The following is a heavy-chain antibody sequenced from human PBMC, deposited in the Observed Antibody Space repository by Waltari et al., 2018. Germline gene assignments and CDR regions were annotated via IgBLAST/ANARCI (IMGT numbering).Heavy chain of an antibody. CDR1: GYTFTGYY. V-gene: IGHV1-2*06. CDR2: INPNSGGT. D-gene: IGHD6-19*01. J-gene: IGHJ4*02. CDR3: AEESYSSGWYYFDY. Sequence: QVQLVQSGAEVKKPGASVKVSCKASGYTFTGYYMHWVRQAPGQGLEWMGRINPNSGGTNYAQKFQGRVTMTRDTSISTAYMELSRLRADDTAVYYCAEESYSSGWYYFDYWGQGTLVTVSS.